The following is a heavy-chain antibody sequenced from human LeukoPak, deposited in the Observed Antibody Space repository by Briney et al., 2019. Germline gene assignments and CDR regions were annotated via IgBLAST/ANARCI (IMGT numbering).Heavy chain of an antibody. J-gene: IGHJ4*02. CDR3: ARWMATVTTPDY. CDR2: INPNSGGT. CDR1: GYTFNGFY. V-gene: IGHV1-2*02. Sequence: AAVKVSCKASGYTFNGFYLHWVRPAPGEGLEWMGWINPNSGGTNYAQKFQGRVTMTRDTSISTAYMELSRLRSDDTAVYYCARWMATVTTPDYWGQGTLVIVSS. D-gene: IGHD4-11*01.